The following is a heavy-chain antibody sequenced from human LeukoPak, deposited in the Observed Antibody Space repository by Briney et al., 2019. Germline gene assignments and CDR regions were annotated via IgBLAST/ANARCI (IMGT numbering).Heavy chain of an antibody. J-gene: IGHJ4*02. CDR3: ARPPQQLVREGYFDY. CDR2: IFHSGST. CDR1: GYSISSGYY. Sequence: PSETLSLTCSVSGYSISSGYYWGWIRQSPGKGLEWIGSIFHSGSTYYNPSLKSRVTISVDTSKNQFSLKLSSVTAADTAVYYCARPPQQLVREGYFDYWGQGTLVTVSS. D-gene: IGHD6-13*01. V-gene: IGHV4-38-2*02.